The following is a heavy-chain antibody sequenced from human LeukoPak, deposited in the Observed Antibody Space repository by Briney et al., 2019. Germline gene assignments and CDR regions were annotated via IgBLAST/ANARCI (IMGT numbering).Heavy chain of an antibody. CDR3: ASSGWYGGPIDY. CDR1: GGSISSGGYY. Sequence: SETPSLTCTVSGGSISSGGYYWSWIRQHPGKGLEWIGYIYYSGSTYYNPSLKSRVTISVDTSKNQFSLKLSSVTAADTAVYYCASSGWYGGPIDYWGQGTLVTVSS. CDR2: IYYSGST. D-gene: IGHD6-19*01. V-gene: IGHV4-31*03. J-gene: IGHJ4*02.